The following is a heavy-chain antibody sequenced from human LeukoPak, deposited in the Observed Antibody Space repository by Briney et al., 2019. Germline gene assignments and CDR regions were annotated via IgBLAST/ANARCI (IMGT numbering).Heavy chain of an antibody. V-gene: IGHV3-53*01. J-gene: IGHJ4*02. CDR3: AKDRPLVGTWKAFDY. Sequence: GGSLRLSCAASGFTFSSYGMHWVRQAPGKGLEWVSVIYSGGSTYYADSVKGRFTISRDNSKNTLYLQMNSLRAEDTAVYYCAKDRPLVGTWKAFDYWGQGTLVTVSS. CDR2: IYSGGST. CDR1: GFTFSSYG. D-gene: IGHD1-1*01.